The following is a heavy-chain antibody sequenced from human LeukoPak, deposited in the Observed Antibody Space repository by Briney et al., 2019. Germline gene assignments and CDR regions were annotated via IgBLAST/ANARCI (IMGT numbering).Heavy chain of an antibody. V-gene: IGHV3-48*01. CDR1: GFTFSSYS. Sequence: GGSLRLSCAASGFTFSSYSMNWVRQAPGKGLEWVSYISSSSSTIYYADSVKGRFTISRDNAKNSLYLQMNSLRAEDTAVYYCARLGLYVDIAMVRDYWGQGTLVTVSS. CDR3: ARLGLYVDIAMVRDY. D-gene: IGHD5-18*01. CDR2: ISSSSSTI. J-gene: IGHJ4*02.